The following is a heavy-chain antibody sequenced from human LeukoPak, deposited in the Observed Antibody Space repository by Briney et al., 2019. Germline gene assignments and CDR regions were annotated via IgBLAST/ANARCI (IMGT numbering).Heavy chain of an antibody. Sequence: TSGTLSLTCAVSGGSISSSNWWSWVRQPPGKGLEWIGEIYHSGSTNYNPSLKSRVTISVDKSKNQFSLKLSSVTAADTAVYYCARVTPPSYYGSGSYYPDYWGQGTLVTVSS. CDR1: GGSISSSNW. V-gene: IGHV4-4*02. D-gene: IGHD3-10*01. CDR3: ARVTPPSYYGSGSYYPDY. CDR2: IYHSGST. J-gene: IGHJ4*02.